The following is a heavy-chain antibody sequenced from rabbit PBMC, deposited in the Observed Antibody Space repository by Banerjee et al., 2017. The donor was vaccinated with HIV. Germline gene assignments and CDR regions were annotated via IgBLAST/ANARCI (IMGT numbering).Heavy chain of an antibody. Sequence: WAKGRFTISKTSSTTVTLQMTSLTAADTATYFCARFVSGRGDYDLWGQGTLVTVS. D-gene: IGHD1-1*01. CDR3: ARFVSGRGDYDL. J-gene: IGHJ4*01. V-gene: IGHV1S40*01.